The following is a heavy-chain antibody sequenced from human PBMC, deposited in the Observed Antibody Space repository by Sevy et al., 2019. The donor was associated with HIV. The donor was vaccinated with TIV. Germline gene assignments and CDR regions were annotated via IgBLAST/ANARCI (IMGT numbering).Heavy chain of an antibody. D-gene: IGHD3-22*01. CDR3: ARDRAPGYYYDAIGVKRDYYFDY. CDR1: DYTFSTQG. V-gene: IGHV1-18*01. J-gene: IGHJ4*02. Sequence: ASVKVSCKASDYTFSTQGFNWVRQAPGQGLEWMGWISAYYGNTKYAQKFQGRVTMTTDTSTSTAYMELRSLTSDDTAVYYCARDRAPGYYYDAIGVKRDYYFDYWGQGTLVTVSS. CDR2: ISAYYGNT.